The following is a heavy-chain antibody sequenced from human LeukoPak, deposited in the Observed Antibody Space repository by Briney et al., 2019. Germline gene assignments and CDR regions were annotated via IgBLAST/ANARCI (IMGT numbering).Heavy chain of an antibody. CDR2: INNNGRI. Sequence: SETLSLTCTVSGASISSNHWSWLRQSPGKELEWIAYINNNGRINYNPSLKSRVTISADTSKNQFSLNVRSVTASDTAVYYCARGAGWYDYWGQGTQVTVFS. D-gene: IGHD6-19*01. CDR3: ARGAGWYDY. J-gene: IGHJ4*02. V-gene: IGHV4-59*08. CDR1: GASISSNH.